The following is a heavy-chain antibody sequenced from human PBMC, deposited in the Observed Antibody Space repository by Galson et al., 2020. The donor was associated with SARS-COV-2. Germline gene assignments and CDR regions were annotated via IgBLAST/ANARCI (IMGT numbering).Heavy chain of an antibody. CDR2: ISSSGSTI. CDR3: ARDSSGWYDY. V-gene: IGHV3-48*03. J-gene: IGHJ4*02. Sequence: GGSLRLSCAASGFTFSSYEMNWVRQAPGTGLEWVSYISSSGSTIYYADSVKGRFTISRDNAKNSLYLQMNSLRAEDTAVYYCARDSSGWYDYWGQGTLVTVSS. CDR1: GFTFSSYE. D-gene: IGHD6-19*01.